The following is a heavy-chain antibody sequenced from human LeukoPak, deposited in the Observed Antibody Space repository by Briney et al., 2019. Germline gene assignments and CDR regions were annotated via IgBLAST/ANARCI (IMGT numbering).Heavy chain of an antibody. Sequence: SGTLSLTCAVSGGSLSSSNWWSWVRQPPGKGLEWIGEIYHSGSTNYNPSLKSRVTISVDKSKNQFSLKLSSVTAADTAVYYCARDSPVVVTYYYYGMDVWGQGTTVTVSS. D-gene: IGHD2-21*02. CDR1: GGSLSSSNW. CDR2: IYHSGST. J-gene: IGHJ6*02. V-gene: IGHV4-4*02. CDR3: ARDSPVVVTYYYYGMDV.